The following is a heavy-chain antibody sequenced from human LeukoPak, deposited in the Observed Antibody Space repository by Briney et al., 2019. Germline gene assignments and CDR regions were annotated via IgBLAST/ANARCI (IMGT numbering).Heavy chain of an antibody. Sequence: PGGSLRLSCAASGFTVSSNYMSWVRQAPGKGLEWVSVIYSGGSTYYADSVKGRFTISRDNSKNTLYLQMNSLRAEDTAVYYCATTTDFLGYYYYMDVWGKGTTVTVSS. V-gene: IGHV3-53*01. D-gene: IGHD3-3*01. J-gene: IGHJ6*03. CDR3: ATTTDFLGYYYYMDV. CDR2: IYSGGST. CDR1: GFTVSSNY.